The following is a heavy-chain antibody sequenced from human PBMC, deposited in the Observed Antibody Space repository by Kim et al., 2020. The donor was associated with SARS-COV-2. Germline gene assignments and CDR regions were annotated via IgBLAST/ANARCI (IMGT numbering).Heavy chain of an antibody. V-gene: IGHV3-30-3*02. CDR1: GFTFSSYA. D-gene: IGHD1-7*01. CDR3: AKPAGRTTLDYYFDY. J-gene: IGHJ4*02. Sequence: GGSLRLSCAASGFTFSSYAMHWVRQAPGKGLEWVAVISYDGSNKYYADSVKGRFTISRDNSKNTLYLQMNSLRAEDTAVYYCAKPAGRTTLDYYFDYWGQGTLVTVSS. CDR2: ISYDGSNK.